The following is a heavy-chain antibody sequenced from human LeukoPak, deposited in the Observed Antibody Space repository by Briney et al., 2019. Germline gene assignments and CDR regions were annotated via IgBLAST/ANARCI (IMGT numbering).Heavy chain of an antibody. D-gene: IGHD3-22*01. Sequence: PSETLSLTCAVYGGSFSGYYWGWIRQPPGKGLEWIGSIYYSGTAYYNPSLKSRVTISVGTSKKQFSLKLSSVTAADTAVYYCARYGSNYYDSSGYFSYWGQGTLVTVSS. J-gene: IGHJ4*02. CDR3: ARYGSNYYDSSGYFSY. V-gene: IGHV4-34*01. CDR2: IYYSGTA. CDR1: GGSFSGYY.